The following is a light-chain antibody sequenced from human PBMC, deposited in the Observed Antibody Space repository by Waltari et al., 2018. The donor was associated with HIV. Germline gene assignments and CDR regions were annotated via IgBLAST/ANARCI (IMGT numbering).Light chain of an antibody. Sequence: EIEVIQTPNSLSVTPGQPASISCKTSQTLLYSDGKTYLYWYLQKAGQPPQPLIYEVSNRLSGVSDRFSGSGSETDFTLTISRVEAEDVGVYYGLQGVRLYTFGQGTKLEIK. J-gene: IGKJ2*01. V-gene: IGKV2D-29*01. CDR3: LQGVRLYT. CDR1: QTLLYSDGKTY. CDR2: EVS.